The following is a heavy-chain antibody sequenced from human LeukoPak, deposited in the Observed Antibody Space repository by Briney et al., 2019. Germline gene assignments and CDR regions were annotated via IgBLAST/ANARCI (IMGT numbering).Heavy chain of an antibody. CDR2: MNPNSGNT. J-gene: IGHJ3*02. CDR1: GYTFTSYD. Sequence: GASVKVSCKASGYTFTSYDINWVRQATGQGLEWMGWMNPNSGNTGYAQKFQGRVTITRNTSISTAYMELSSLRSEDTAVYYCASTWEPELTHDAFDIWGQGTMVTVSS. V-gene: IGHV1-8*03. CDR3: ASTWEPELTHDAFDI. D-gene: IGHD1-26*01.